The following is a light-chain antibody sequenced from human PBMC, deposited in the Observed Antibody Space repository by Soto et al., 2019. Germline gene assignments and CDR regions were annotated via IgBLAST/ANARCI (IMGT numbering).Light chain of an antibody. CDR1: QSVSSK. CDR2: DAS. J-gene: IGKJ4*01. Sequence: EIVMTQSPATLSVSPGERATLSCRASQSVSSKLAWYQQKPGQAPRRLIYDASTRASGIPARFTVSGSGTEFSLAISSLQSEDFAIYYCQQYYIWNTFGGGTKVEIK. CDR3: QQYYIWNT. V-gene: IGKV3-15*01.